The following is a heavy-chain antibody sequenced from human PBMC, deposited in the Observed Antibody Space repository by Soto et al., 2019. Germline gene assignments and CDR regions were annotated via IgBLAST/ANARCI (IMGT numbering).Heavy chain of an antibody. Sequence: GASVNVSGKASGGTFSSDAISWVRQAPGQGLEWMGGIIPIFGTANYAKKFQGRVTITADESTSPAYMELSSLRSEDTAVYYCARDFWVRGPPDYCYGMDVWGQGTTVTDSS. CDR2: IIPIFGTA. D-gene: IGHD3-10*01. CDR1: GGTFSSDA. J-gene: IGHJ6*02. CDR3: ARDFWVRGPPDYCYGMDV. V-gene: IGHV1-69*13.